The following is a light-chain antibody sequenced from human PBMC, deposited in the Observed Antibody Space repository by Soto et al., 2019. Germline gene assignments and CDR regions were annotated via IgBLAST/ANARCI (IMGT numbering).Light chain of an antibody. V-gene: IGLV2-8*01. CDR1: TSDVGFYNY. CDR3: CPYAHDYSFL. Sequence: QSALTQPPSASGSPGQSVTISCTGSTSDVGFYNYVSWYQQYPGKAPKLMIFEVKKRPSGVPDRFSGSKSGNTASLTISGLPADDEADYYCCPYAHDYSFLFGNGTK. CDR2: EVK. J-gene: IGLJ1*01.